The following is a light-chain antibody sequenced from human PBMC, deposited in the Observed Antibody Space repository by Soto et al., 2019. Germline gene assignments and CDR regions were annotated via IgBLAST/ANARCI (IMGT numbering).Light chain of an antibody. Sequence: ELVLTQSPGTLYLSPGETATLSCRASQVVSSNYVAWFQKKPGQAPRLLIYAFIRANGVPNRFSGRGSGTDFTLTITRLEPEDFAVYYCQHYGRSFQTFGPGTKV. CDR1: QVVSSNY. CDR3: QHYGRSFQT. J-gene: IGKJ3*01. CDR2: AF. V-gene: IGKV3-20*01.